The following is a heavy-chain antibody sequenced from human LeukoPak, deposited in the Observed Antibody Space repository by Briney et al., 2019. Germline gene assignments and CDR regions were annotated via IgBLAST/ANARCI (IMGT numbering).Heavy chain of an antibody. V-gene: IGHV3-48*01. Sequence: GGSLRLSCAASGFTFSSYSMNWVRQAPGKGLEWVSYISSASNTIYYADSVKGRLTISRDNAKNSLYLQMNSLRAEDTAMYYCARDGWFGDNNWFDPWGQGTLVTVSS. D-gene: IGHD3-10*01. CDR2: ISSASNTI. CDR3: ARDGWFGDNNWFDP. J-gene: IGHJ5*02. CDR1: GFTFSSYS.